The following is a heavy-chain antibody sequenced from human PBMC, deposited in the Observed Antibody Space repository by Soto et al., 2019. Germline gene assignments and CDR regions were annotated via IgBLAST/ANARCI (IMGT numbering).Heavy chain of an antibody. CDR1: GGSFSGYY. Sequence: SETLSLTCAVYGGSFSGYYWSWIRQSPDKGLEWIGEINPSGGTNYNPSLKSRVTISVDTSKNQFSLKLTSVTAADTAVYYCARVADYWGQGTLVTVSS. CDR2: INPSGGT. J-gene: IGHJ4*02. CDR3: ARVADY. V-gene: IGHV4-34*01.